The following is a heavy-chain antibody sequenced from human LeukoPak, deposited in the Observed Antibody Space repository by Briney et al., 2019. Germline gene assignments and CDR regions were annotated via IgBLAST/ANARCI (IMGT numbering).Heavy chain of an antibody. CDR1: GGSISSGSYY. V-gene: IGHV4-61*02. CDR2: IYTSGST. J-gene: IGHJ5*02. D-gene: IGHD3-3*01. Sequence: SETLSLTCTVSGGSISSGSYYWSWIRQPAGKGLEWIGRIYTSGSTNYNPSLKSRVTISVDTSKNQFSLKLSSVTAADTAIYYCARANYDFWSAYSKGIVNNWFDPWGQGTLVTVSS. CDR3: ARANYDFWSAYSKGIVNNWFDP.